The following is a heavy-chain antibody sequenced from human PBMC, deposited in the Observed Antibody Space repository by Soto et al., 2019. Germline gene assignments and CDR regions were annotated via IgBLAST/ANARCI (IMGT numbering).Heavy chain of an antibody. J-gene: IGHJ4*02. CDR3: ARDTEVRFLEWLLPAAPFDY. D-gene: IGHD3-3*01. CDR2: ISAYNGNT. Sequence: ASVKVSCKASGYTFTSYGISWVRQAPGQGLEWMGWISAYNGNTNYAQKLQGRVTMTTDTSTSTAYMELRSLRSDDTAVYYCARDTEVRFLEWLLPAAPFDYWGQGTL. CDR1: GYTFTSYG. V-gene: IGHV1-18*04.